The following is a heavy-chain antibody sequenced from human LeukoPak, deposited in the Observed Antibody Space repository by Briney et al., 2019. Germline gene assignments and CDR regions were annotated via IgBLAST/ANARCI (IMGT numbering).Heavy chain of an antibody. CDR2: ISSSSSYI. Sequence: KSGGSLRLSCAASGFTFSSYSMNWVRQAPGKGLEWVSSISSSSSYIYYADSVKGRFTISRDNAKNSLYLQMNSLRAEDTAVYYCARDIGGLIVVVPAARGAFDIWGQGTMVTVSS. CDR1: GFTFSSYS. V-gene: IGHV3-21*01. CDR3: ARDIGGLIVVVPAARGAFDI. D-gene: IGHD2-2*01. J-gene: IGHJ3*02.